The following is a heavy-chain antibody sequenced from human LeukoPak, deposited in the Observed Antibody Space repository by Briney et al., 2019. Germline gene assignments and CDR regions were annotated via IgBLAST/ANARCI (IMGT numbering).Heavy chain of an antibody. CDR3: AGARLSIVRGITNFDY. J-gene: IGHJ4*02. D-gene: IGHD3-10*01. CDR2: INYSGST. CDR1: GGSISSTTYY. V-gene: IGHV4-39*01. Sequence: SETLSLTCSVSGGSISSTTYYWGWIRQPPGKGLEWIGSINYSGSTFYNPSLKSRVTISVDTSKNQFSLILSSVTAADTAVYFCAGARLSIVRGITNFDYWGKGTVVTVSS.